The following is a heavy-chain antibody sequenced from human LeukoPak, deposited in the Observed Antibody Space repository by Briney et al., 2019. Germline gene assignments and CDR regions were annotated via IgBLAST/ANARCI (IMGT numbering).Heavy chain of an antibody. CDR2: ISNDGGGT. CDR3: AKGSSGYFFDL. CDR1: GFIFNNYG. V-gene: IGHV3-23*01. D-gene: IGHD3-22*01. J-gene: IGHJ4*02. Sequence: GGSLRLSCATSGFIFNNYGLVWVRQAPGKGLEWVSAISNDGGGTTYADFVKGRFSVSRDNSKNTLFLQMNSLRAEDTALYYCAKGSSGYFFDLWGQGTLVTVSS.